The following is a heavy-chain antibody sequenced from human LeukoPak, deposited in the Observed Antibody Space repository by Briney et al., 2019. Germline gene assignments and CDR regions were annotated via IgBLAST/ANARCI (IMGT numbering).Heavy chain of an antibody. CDR2: IYHSGST. D-gene: IGHD4-11*01. CDR1: GVSISSSDYY. CDR3: ATTRAHQFDY. V-gene: IGHV4-31*03. J-gene: IGHJ4*02. Sequence: PSQTLSLACTVSGVSISSSDYYWTWIRQHPGKGLEWLGFIYHSGSTYYNPSLKSRVTISVDTSKNQFSLKLNSVTAADTAVYYCATTRAHQFDYWGQGTLVTVSS.